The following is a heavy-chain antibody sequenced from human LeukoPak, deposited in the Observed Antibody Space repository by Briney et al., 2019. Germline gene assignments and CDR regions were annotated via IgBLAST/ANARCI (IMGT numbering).Heavy chain of an antibody. Sequence: GGSLRLSCAASGYTFRNYGMHWVRQAPGKGLEWVAVIWSDGSTKYYAESVQGRFTISRDTSKNRLYLQLNSLRVEDTAVFYCARDTSSSWYYFDHWGQGTLVTVSS. CDR1: GYTFRNYG. V-gene: IGHV3-33*01. CDR2: IWSDGSTK. CDR3: ARDTSSSWYYFDH. D-gene: IGHD6-13*01. J-gene: IGHJ4*02.